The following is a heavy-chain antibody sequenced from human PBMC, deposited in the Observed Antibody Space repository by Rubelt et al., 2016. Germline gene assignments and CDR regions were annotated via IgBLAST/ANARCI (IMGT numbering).Heavy chain of an antibody. J-gene: IGHJ4*02. D-gene: IGHD1-1*01. CDR2: IDWDDDK. V-gene: IGHV2-70*01. CDR3: ARTQTETEPDS. Sequence: QVTLRESGPALVKPTQTLTLTCTFSGFSLSTSGMCVSWIRQPPGKALEWLALIDWDDDKNYSTSLRTRLTISKDTSKNPVFLTMTDMAPVDTATYYCARTQTETEPDSWGQGTLVTVSS. CDR1: GFSLSTSGMC.